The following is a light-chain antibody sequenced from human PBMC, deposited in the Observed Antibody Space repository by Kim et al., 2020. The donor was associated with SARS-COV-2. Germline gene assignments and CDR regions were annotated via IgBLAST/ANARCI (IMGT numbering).Light chain of an antibody. Sequence: VSPGQTASITCSGDRLGDKYASWYQQKPGQSPVLVIYNDSRRPSGIPERFSGSKSGNTATLTISGTQAMDEADYYCQAWDSSTAYVFGTGTKVTVL. CDR3: QAWDSSTAYV. CDR2: NDS. V-gene: IGLV3-1*01. J-gene: IGLJ1*01. CDR1: RLGDKY.